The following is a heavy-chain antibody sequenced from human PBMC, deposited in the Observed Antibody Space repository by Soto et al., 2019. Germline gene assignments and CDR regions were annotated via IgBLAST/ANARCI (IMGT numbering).Heavy chain of an antibody. D-gene: IGHD2-2*01. Sequence: ASVKVSCKASGYTFTSYGISWVRQAPGQGLEWMGWISAYNGNTNYAQKLQGRVTMTTDTSTSTAYMELRSLRSDDTAVYYCASWVVPADHDAFDIWGQGTMVTVSS. CDR2: ISAYNGNT. CDR3: ASWVVPADHDAFDI. V-gene: IGHV1-18*01. J-gene: IGHJ3*02. CDR1: GYTFTSYG.